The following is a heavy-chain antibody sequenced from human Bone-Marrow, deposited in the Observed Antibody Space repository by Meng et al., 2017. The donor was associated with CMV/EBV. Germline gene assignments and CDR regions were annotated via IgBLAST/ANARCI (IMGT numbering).Heavy chain of an antibody. CDR2: IIPIFGTA. J-gene: IGHJ4*02. V-gene: IGHV1-69*06. CDR3: ATEGNGNDY. CDR1: GGTFSSYA. Sequence: SVKVSCKASGGTFSSYAISWVRQAPGQGLEWMGGIIPIFGTANYAQKFQGRVTMTEDTSTDTAYMELSSLRSEDTAVYYCATEGNGNDYWGQGTLVTVSS.